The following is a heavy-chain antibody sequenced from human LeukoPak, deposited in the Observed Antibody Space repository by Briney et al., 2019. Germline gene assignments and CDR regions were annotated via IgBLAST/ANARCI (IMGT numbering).Heavy chain of an antibody. CDR1: GGSISSSSYY. J-gene: IGHJ4*02. D-gene: IGHD1-26*01. CDR3: ARDKYSGYFDY. CDR2: IYYSGST. Sequence: SETLSLTCTVSGGSISSSSYYWSWIRQPPGKGLEWIGYIYYSGSTNYNPSLKSRVTISVDTSKNQFSLKLSSVTAADTAVYYCARDKYSGYFDYWGQGTLVTVSS. V-gene: IGHV4-61*01.